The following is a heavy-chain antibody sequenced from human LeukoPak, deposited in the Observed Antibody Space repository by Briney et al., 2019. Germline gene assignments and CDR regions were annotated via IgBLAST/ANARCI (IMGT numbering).Heavy chain of an antibody. Sequence: GGSLRLSCAASGFTFSSYAMSWVRQAPGKGLEWVSAISGSGGSTYYADSVKGRFTISRDSSKNTLYLQMNSLRAEDTAVYYCAKDGGDFWSPTYWDYWGQGTLVTVSS. CDR3: AKDGGDFWSPTYWDY. J-gene: IGHJ4*02. D-gene: IGHD3-3*01. CDR2: ISGSGGST. CDR1: GFTFSSYA. V-gene: IGHV3-23*01.